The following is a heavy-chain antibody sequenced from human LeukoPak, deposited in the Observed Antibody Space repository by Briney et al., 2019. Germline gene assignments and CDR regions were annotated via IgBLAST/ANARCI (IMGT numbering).Heavy chain of an antibody. D-gene: IGHD1-26*01. CDR3: ARVRQSGTAFDI. Sequence: PSETLSLTRTVSGGSISSYYWSWIRQPPGKGLEWIGYIYYSGSTNYNPSLKSRVTISVDTSKNQFSLKLSSVTAADTAVYYCARVRQSGTAFDIWGQGTMVTVSS. J-gene: IGHJ3*02. V-gene: IGHV4-59*01. CDR1: GGSISSYY. CDR2: IYYSGST.